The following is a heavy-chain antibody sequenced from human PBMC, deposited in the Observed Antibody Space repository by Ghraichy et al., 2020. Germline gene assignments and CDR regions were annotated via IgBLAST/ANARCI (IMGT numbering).Heavy chain of an antibody. CDR2: IIPIFGTA. V-gene: IGHV1-69*13. CDR1: GGTFSSYA. Sequence: SVKVSCKASGGTFSSYAISWVRQAPGQGLEWMGGIIPIFGTANYAQKFQGGVTITADESTSTAYMELSSLRSEDTAVYYCATGGYYYDSSGYYHGAFDYWGQGTLVTVSS. CDR3: ATGGYYYDSSGYYHGAFDY. D-gene: IGHD3-22*01. J-gene: IGHJ4*02.